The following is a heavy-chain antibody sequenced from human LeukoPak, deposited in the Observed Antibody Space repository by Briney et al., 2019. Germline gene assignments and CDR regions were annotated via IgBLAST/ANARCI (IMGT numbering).Heavy chain of an antibody. D-gene: IGHD2-2*01. V-gene: IGHV3-30*02. CDR3: AKALCSSTSCYDTYYFDY. Sequence: GGSLRLSCAASGFTFSSYGMHWVRQAPGKGLEWVAFIRYDGSNKYYADSVKGRFTISRDNSKNTLYLQMNSLRAEDTAVYYCAKALCSSTSCYDTYYFDYWGQGTLVTVSS. CDR1: GFTFSSYG. J-gene: IGHJ4*02. CDR2: IRYDGSNK.